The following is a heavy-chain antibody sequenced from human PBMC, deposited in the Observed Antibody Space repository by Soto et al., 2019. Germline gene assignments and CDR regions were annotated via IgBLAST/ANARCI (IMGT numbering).Heavy chain of an antibody. CDR3: ARSPRYYFDY. Sequence: SETLSLTCAVSGGSISIGGYSWSWIRQPPGKGLEWIGYIYHSGSTYYNPSLKSRVTISVDRSKNQFSLKLSSVTAAGTAVYYCARSPRYYFDYWGQGTLVTVSS. CDR2: IYHSGST. CDR1: GGSISIGGYS. J-gene: IGHJ4*02. V-gene: IGHV4-30-2*01.